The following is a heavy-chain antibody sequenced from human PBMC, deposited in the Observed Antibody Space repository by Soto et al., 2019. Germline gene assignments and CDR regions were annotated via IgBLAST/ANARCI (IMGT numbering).Heavy chain of an antibody. CDR2: ISYDGSNK. Sequence: GGSLRLSCAASGFTFSTYAMEWVRQAPGKGLEWVALISYDGSNKYYAESVMGRYTISRDNSKNTLYLQLNSLRDDDTAVYYCARPVEPFYYYGMDVWGQGTAVTVSS. CDR3: ARPVEPFYYYGMDV. J-gene: IGHJ6*02. V-gene: IGHV3-30-3*01. CDR1: GFTFSTYA.